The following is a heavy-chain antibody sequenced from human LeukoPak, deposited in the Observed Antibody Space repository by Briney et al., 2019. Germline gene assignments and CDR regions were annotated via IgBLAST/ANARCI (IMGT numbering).Heavy chain of an antibody. Sequence: GASVKVSCKASGGTFSSYAISWVRQAPGQGLEWKGIINPSGGSTSYAQKFQGRVTMTRDTSTSTVYMELSSLRSEDTAVYYCARAYDFPDYWGQETLVTVSS. D-gene: IGHD3-3*01. CDR2: INPSGGST. J-gene: IGHJ4*02. V-gene: IGHV1-46*01. CDR3: ARAYDFPDY. CDR1: GGTFSSYA.